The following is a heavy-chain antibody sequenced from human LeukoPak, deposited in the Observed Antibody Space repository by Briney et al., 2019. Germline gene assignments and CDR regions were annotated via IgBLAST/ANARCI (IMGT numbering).Heavy chain of an antibody. CDR1: GGSIRSGAYY. CDR3: AKNLGLNYGGNSDAFDI. CDR2: IYYSGST. J-gene: IGHJ3*02. V-gene: IGHV4-31*03. D-gene: IGHD4-23*01. Sequence: PSQTLSLTCTVSGGSIRSGAYYWSWIRQHPGKGLEWIGYIYYSGSTYYTPSLNSRVTISADTSNNQFSLKLSPVTAATTANYYCAKNLGLNYGGNSDAFDIWGQGTMVTVSS.